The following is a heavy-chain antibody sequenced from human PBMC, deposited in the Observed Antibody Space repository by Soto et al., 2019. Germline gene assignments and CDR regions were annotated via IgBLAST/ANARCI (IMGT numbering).Heavy chain of an antibody. CDR3: VRIVVVGAYYYYGMDV. J-gene: IGHJ6*02. CDR1: GFTFSSYG. Sequence: QVQLVESGGGMVQPGRSLRLSCAASGFTFSSYGMHWVRQAPGKGLEWVAVIWYDGSNKYYADSVKGRFTISRDNSKNTLYLQMNSLRAEDTAVYYCVRIVVVGAYYYYGMDVWGQGTTVTVSS. CDR2: IWYDGSNK. V-gene: IGHV3-33*01. D-gene: IGHD2-15*01.